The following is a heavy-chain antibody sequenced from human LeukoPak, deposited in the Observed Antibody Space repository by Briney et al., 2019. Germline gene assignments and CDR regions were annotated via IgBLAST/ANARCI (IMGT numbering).Heavy chain of an antibody. V-gene: IGHV4-59*01. J-gene: IGHJ4*02. CDR1: GGSISSYY. Sequence: SETLSLTCTVSGGSISSYYWSWIRQPPGKGLEWIGYIYYSGSTNYNPSLKSRVTISVDTSKNQFSLKLSSVTAADTAVYYCARAGYSSSWYPDYFDYWGQGTLVTVSS. CDR2: IYYSGST. CDR3: ARAGYSSSWYPDYFDY. D-gene: IGHD6-13*01.